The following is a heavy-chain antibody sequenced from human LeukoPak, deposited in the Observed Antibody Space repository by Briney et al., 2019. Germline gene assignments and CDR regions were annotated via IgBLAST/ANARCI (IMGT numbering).Heavy chain of an antibody. CDR1: GYTFTSYD. CDR2: INAGNGNT. J-gene: IGHJ3*02. CDR3: ASSWSDAFDI. Sequence: EASVKVSCKASGYTFTSYDINWVRQAPGQRLEWMGWINAGNGNTKYSQKFQGRVTITRDTSASTAYMELSSLRFEDTAVYYCASSWSDAFDIWGQGTMVTVSS. D-gene: IGHD6-13*01. V-gene: IGHV1-3*01.